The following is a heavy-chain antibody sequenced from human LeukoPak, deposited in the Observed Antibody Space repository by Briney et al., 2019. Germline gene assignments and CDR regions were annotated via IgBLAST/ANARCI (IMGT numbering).Heavy chain of an antibody. D-gene: IGHD2-2*01. Sequence: GGSLRLSCAASRFTFSDYYMSWIRQAPGKGLEWVSYISSSSSYTNYADSVKGRFTISRDNAKNSLYLQMNSLRAEDTAVYYCARGRAVIVPAYYFDYWGQGPLVTVSS. CDR3: ARGRAVIVPAYYFDY. J-gene: IGHJ4*02. V-gene: IGHV3-11*05. CDR2: ISSSSSYT. CDR1: RFTFSDYY.